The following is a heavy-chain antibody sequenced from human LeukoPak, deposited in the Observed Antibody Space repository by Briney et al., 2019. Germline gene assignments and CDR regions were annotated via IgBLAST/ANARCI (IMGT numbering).Heavy chain of an antibody. Sequence: ASVKVSCKASGGTFSSYAISWVRQAPGQGLEWMGGIIPIFGTANYAQKFQGRVTITTDESTSTAYMELRSLRSEDTAVYYCARVAIAAAGTMDVWGKGTTVTVSS. CDR1: GGTFSSYA. D-gene: IGHD6-13*01. CDR2: IIPIFGTA. V-gene: IGHV1-69*05. J-gene: IGHJ6*03. CDR3: ARVAIAAAGTMDV.